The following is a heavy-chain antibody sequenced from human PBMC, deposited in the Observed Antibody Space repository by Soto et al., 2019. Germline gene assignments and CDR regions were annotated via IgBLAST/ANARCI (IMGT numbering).Heavy chain of an antibody. CDR2: ISGSGGST. Sequence: EVQLLESGGGLVQPGGSLRLSCAASGFTFSSYAMSWVRQAPGKGLEWVSAISGSGGSTYYADSVKGRFTISRDNSKNTLYLQMNSLRAEDTAVYYCAKDCCSGSPGLQYYFDYWGQGTLVTVSS. CDR1: GFTFSSYA. V-gene: IGHV3-23*01. J-gene: IGHJ4*02. D-gene: IGHD6-19*01. CDR3: AKDCCSGSPGLQYYFDY.